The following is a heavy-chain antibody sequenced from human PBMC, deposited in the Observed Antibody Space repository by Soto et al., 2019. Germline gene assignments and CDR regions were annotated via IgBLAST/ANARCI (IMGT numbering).Heavy chain of an antibody. CDR1: GDSISSINNY. D-gene: IGHD2-8*02. V-gene: IGHV4-39*07. CDR3: ARDKITGLFDY. CDR2: INHSGST. J-gene: IGHJ4*02. Sequence: TSETLSLTCTVSGDSISSINNYWSWIRQPPGTGLEWIGYINHSGSTNYNPSLKSRVTISVDTSKNQFSLKLTSVTAADTAVYYCARDKITGLFDYWGQGTLVTVSS.